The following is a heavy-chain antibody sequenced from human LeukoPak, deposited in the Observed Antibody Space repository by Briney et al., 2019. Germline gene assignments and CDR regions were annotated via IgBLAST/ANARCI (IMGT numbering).Heavy chain of an antibody. D-gene: IGHD1-14*01. CDR3: ARLGPPPNWIGA. CDR1: GYTFTSYD. J-gene: IGHJ5*02. V-gene: IGHV1-8*03. Sequence: ASVKVSCKASGYTFTSYDINWVRQATGQGLEWMGWMNPNSGNTGYAQKFQGRVTITRNTSISTAYMELSSLRSEDTAVYYCARLGPPPNWIGARGQGTLVTVSS. CDR2: MNPNSGNT.